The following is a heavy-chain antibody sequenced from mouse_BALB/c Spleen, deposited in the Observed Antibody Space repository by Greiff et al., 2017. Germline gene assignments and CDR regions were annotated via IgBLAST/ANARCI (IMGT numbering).Heavy chain of an antibody. J-gene: IGHJ4*01. V-gene: IGHV5-17*02. CDR3: AIYHYGNAMDY. CDR2: ISSGSSTI. D-gene: IGHD2-1*01. CDR1: GFTFSSFG. Sequence: EVQRVESGGGLVKPGGSLKLSCAASGFTFSSFGMHWVRQAPEKGLEWVAYISSGSSTIYYADTVKGRFTISRDNPKNTLFLQMTSLRSEDTAMYYYAIYHYGNAMDYWGQGTSVTVSA.